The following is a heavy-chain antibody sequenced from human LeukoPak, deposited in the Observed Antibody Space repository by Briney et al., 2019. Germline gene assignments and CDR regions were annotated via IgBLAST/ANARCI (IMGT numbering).Heavy chain of an antibody. D-gene: IGHD5-24*01. Sequence: SEILSLTCAVYGGSFSGYYWSWIRQPPGKGLEWIGEINHSGSTNYNPSLKSRVTISVDTSKNQFSLKLSSVTAADTAVYYCATDGYTALDAFDIWGQGTMVTVSS. V-gene: IGHV4-34*01. J-gene: IGHJ3*02. CDR3: ATDGYTALDAFDI. CDR1: GGSFSGYY. CDR2: INHSGST.